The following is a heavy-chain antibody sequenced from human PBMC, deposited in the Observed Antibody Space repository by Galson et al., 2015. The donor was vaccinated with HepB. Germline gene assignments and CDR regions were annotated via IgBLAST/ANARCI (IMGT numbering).Heavy chain of an antibody. CDR1: GFTFSSYA. D-gene: IGHD7-27*01. V-gene: IGHV3-30-3*01. J-gene: IGHJ6*02. Sequence: SLRLSCAASGFTFSSYAMHWVRQAPGKGLEWVAVISYDGSNKYYADSAKGRFTISRDNSKNTLYLQMNSLRAEDTAVYYCARDDGDYYYYGMDVWGQGTTVTVSS. CDR3: ARDDGDYYYYGMDV. CDR2: ISYDGSNK.